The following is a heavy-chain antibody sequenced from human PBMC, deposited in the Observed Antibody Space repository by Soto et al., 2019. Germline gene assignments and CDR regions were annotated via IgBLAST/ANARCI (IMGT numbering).Heavy chain of an antibody. D-gene: IGHD3-3*01. CDR1: GGSISSGDYY. CDR2: IYYSGST. V-gene: IGHV4-30-4*01. J-gene: IGHJ4*02. Sequence: PSETLSLTCTVSGGSISSGDYYWSWIRRPPGKGLEWIGYIYYSGSTYYNPSLKSRVTISVDTSKNQFSLKLSSVTAADTAVYYCARESHYNIWSGYPFDYWGQGTLVTVSS. CDR3: ARESHYNIWSGYPFDY.